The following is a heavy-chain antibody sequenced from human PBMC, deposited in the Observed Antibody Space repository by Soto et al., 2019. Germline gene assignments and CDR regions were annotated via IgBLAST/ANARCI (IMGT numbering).Heavy chain of an antibody. Sequence: ASVKVSCKASGYTFTSYDINWVRQATGQGLEWMGWMNPNSGNTGYAQKFQGRVTMTRNTSISTAYMELSSLRSEDTAVYYCARVIRVYCCGGSCYFDYYYMDVCGKGTTVTRSS. V-gene: IGHV1-8*01. J-gene: IGHJ6*03. CDR2: MNPNSGNT. CDR1: GYTFTSYD. CDR3: ARVIRVYCCGGSCYFDYYYMDV. D-gene: IGHD2-15*01.